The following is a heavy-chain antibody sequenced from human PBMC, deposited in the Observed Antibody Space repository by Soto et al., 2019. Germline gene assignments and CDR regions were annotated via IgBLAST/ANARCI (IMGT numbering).Heavy chain of an antibody. V-gene: IGHV3-53*02. CDR1: GFTVSSNY. CDR2: IYSGGST. CDR3: ARFKQWLEADAFDI. Sequence: EVQLVETGGGLIQPGGSLRLSCAASGFTVSSNYMSWVRQAPGKGLEWVSVIYSGGSTYYADSVKGRFTISRDNSKNTLYLQMNSLRAEDTAVYYCARFKQWLEADAFDIWGQGTMVTVSS. D-gene: IGHD6-19*01. J-gene: IGHJ3*02.